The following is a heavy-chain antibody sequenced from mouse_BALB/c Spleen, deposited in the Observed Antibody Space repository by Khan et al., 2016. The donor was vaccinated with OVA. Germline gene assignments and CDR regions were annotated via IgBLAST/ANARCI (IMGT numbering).Heavy chain of an antibody. V-gene: IGHV3-2*02. D-gene: IGHD1-2*01. CDR1: GYSITSGYG. CDR3: ARTARIKY. J-gene: IGHJ2*01. CDR2: ISYSGST. Sequence: EVQLQESGPGLVKPSQSLSLTCTVTGYSITSGYGWNWLRQFPGHKLEWMGYISYSGSTNYNPSLKSRISITRDTSKNQFFLQLNSVTTEDTATYYCARTARIKYWGQGTTLTVSS.